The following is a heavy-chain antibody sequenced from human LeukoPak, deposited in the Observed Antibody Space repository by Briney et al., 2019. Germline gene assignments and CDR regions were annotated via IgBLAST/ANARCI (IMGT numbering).Heavy chain of an antibody. V-gene: IGHV1-8*02. CDR2: MNPNSGNT. J-gene: IGHJ6*03. CDR3: ARGPQVATLYYYYYYMDV. Sequence: ASVKVSCKASGYTFTGYYMHWVRQAPGQGLEWMGWMNPNSGNTGYAQKFQGRVTMTRNTSISTAYMELSSLRSEDTAVYYCARGPQVATLYYYYYYMDVWGKGTTVTISS. CDR1: GYTFTGYY. D-gene: IGHD5-12*01.